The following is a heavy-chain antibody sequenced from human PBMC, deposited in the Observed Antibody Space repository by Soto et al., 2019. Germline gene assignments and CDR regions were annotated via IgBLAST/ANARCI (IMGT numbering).Heavy chain of an antibody. V-gene: IGHV1-3*01. CDR1: GYTFTSYA. D-gene: IGHD4-17*01. Sequence: ASVKVSCKASGYTFTSYAMHWVRQAPGQRLEWMGWINAGNGNTKYSQKFQDRVTMTRDTSITTAYMELSGLRSDDTAVYYCARDPGPYGDYSYWGQGTLVTVSS. CDR2: INAGNGNT. J-gene: IGHJ4*02. CDR3: ARDPGPYGDYSY.